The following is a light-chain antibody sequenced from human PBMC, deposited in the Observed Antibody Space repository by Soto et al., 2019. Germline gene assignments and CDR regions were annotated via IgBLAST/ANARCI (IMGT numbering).Light chain of an antibody. CDR1: QSVSSRY. J-gene: IGKJ3*01. CDR3: QQYGSSLFT. V-gene: IGKV3-20*01. Sequence: EIVLTQSPGTLSLSPGERATLSCRASQSVSSRYSAWYQQKPGQAPRLLIYGASSRATGIPDRFSGSGSGTDFTLTISRLEPEDFAVYYCQQYGSSLFTFGPGTKVDIK. CDR2: GAS.